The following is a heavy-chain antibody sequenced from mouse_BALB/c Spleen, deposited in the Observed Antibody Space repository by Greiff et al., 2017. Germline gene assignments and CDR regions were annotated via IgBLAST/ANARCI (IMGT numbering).Heavy chain of an antibody. J-gene: IGHJ2*01. CDR1: GFNIKDTY. V-gene: IGHV14-3*02. CDR3: ARYGTCGYDGGDY. CDR2: IDPANGNT. D-gene: IGHD2-2*01. Sequence: VQLQQSGAELVKPGASVKLSCTASGFNIKDTYMHWVKQRPEQGLEWIGRIDPANGNTKYDPKFQGKATITADTSSNTAYLQLSSLTSEDTAVYYCARYGTCGYDGGDYWGQGTTLTVSS.